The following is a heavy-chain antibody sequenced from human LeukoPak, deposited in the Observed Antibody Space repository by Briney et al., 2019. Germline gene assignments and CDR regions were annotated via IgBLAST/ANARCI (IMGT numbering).Heavy chain of an antibody. Sequence: GGSLRLSCAASGFTFSSYAMHWVRQAPGKGLEWVAVISYDGSNKYYADSVKGRFTISRDNSKNTLYLQMNSLRAEDTAVYYCAISYDILTGYPDYWGQGTLVTVSS. V-gene: IGHV3-30*04. CDR2: ISYDGSNK. CDR1: GFTFSSYA. CDR3: AISYDILTGYPDY. D-gene: IGHD3-9*01. J-gene: IGHJ4*02.